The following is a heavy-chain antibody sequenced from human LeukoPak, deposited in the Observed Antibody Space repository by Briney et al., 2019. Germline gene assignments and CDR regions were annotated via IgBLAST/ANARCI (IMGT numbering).Heavy chain of an antibody. V-gene: IGHV3-49*04. CDR3: TRDRGGAAGELFDY. CDR1: GFTFGDYA. CDR2: IRSKAYGGTT. Sequence: GGSLRLSCTASGFTFGDYAMSRVRQAPGKGLEWVGFIRSKAYGGTTEYAASVKGRFTISRDDPKSIAYLQMNSLKTEDTAVYYCTRDRGGAAGELFDYWGQGTLVTVSS. J-gene: IGHJ4*02. D-gene: IGHD3-10*01.